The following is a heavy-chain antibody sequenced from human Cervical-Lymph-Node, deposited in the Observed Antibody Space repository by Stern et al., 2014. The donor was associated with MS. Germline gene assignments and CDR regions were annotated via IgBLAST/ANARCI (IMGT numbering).Heavy chain of an antibody. CDR2: ICPYDSDT. V-gene: IGHV5-51*01. Sequence: VQLVQSGAEVKKPGESLKISCKLSGYSFTIYYIAWVRQMPGKGLECMGFICPYDSDTTYSPSFQGQVTISADKSITTAYLQWSSLRASDTAMYYCARHVQGFDYWGQGTLVTVSS. J-gene: IGHJ4*02. CDR3: ARHVQGFDY. CDR1: GYSFTIYY.